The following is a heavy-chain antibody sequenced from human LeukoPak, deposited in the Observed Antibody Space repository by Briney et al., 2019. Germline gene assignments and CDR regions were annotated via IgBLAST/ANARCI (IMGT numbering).Heavy chain of an antibody. D-gene: IGHD1-7*01. CDR2: INPNSGGT. V-gene: IGHV1-2*02. J-gene: IGHJ3*02. CDR3: ARALRYNWNYGGSAFDI. CDR1: GYTFTGYY. Sequence: ASVKVSCKASGYTFTGYYMHWVRQAPGQGLEWMGWINPNSGGTNYAQKFQGRVTMTRDTSISTAYMELSRLRSDDTAVYYCARALRYNWNYGGSAFDIWGQGTMVTVSS.